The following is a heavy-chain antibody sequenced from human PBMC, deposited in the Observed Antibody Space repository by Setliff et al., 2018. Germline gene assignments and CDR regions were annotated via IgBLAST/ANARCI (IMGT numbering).Heavy chain of an antibody. CDR1: GYTFTNYD. J-gene: IGHJ4*02. D-gene: IGHD3-22*01. CDR2: FDPEDGET. Sequence: GASVKVSCKASGYTFTNYDINWVRQATGQGLEWMGGFDPEDGETIYAQKFQGRVTMTEDTSTDTAYMELSSLRSEDTAVYYCAADYYDSSGYGYWGQGTLVTVSS. V-gene: IGHV1-24*01. CDR3: AADYYDSSGYGY.